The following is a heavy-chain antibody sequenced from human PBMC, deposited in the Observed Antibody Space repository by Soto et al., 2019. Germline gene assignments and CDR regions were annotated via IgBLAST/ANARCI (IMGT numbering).Heavy chain of an antibody. D-gene: IGHD1-26*01. CDR3: ATAFSGHEAEASDV. CDR1: GGTFSSLS. J-gene: IGHJ3*01. V-gene: IGHV1-69*06. Sequence: SVKVSCKASGGTFSSLSINWLRQAPGQGLEWVGVITPLCGTTNYVQKFQGRVAISADKSTAIAYMELSSLRSEDTAIYYCATAFSGHEAEASDVWGKGKILIGSS. CDR2: ITPLCGTT.